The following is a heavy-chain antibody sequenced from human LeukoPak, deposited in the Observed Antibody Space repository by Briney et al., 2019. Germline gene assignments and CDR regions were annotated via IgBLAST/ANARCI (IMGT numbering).Heavy chain of an antibody. CDR3: ARDRGWELRWFELDY. CDR2: INPSGGST. V-gene: IGHV1-46*01. Sequence: ASVKVSFKASGYTLTGYYMHWVRQAPGQGLEWMGIINPSGGSTSYAQKFQGRVAMTRDMSTSTVYMELSSLRSEDTAVYYCARDRGWELRWFELDYWGQGTLVTVSS. J-gene: IGHJ4*02. CDR1: GYTLTGYY. D-gene: IGHD1-26*01.